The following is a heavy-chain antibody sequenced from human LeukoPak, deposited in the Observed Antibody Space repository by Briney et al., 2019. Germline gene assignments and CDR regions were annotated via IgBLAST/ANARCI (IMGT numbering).Heavy chain of an antibody. D-gene: IGHD6-13*01. V-gene: IGHV1-18*01. J-gene: IGHJ6*03. CDR2: ISTYRGNTDGNT. Sequence: EASVKVSCKASGYTFTNYGITWVRQAPGQGLEWMGWISTYRGNTDGNTKYAQKLQGRVTMTTDTSTSTAYMELRSLRSDDTAVYYCARSSPPTYYHFYYYMDVWGKGSTVTVSS. CDR3: ARSSPPTYYHFYYYMDV. CDR1: GYTFTNYG.